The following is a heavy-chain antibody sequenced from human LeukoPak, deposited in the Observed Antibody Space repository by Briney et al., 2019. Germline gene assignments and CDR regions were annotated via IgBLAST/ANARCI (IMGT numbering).Heavy chain of an antibody. D-gene: IGHD5-18*01. Sequence: SETLSLTCTVSGGSISSYYWGWIRQPPGKGLEWIGSIYYSGSTYYNPSLKSRVTISVDTSKNQFSLKLSSVTAADTAVYYCAREPRVDTAMDYWGQGTLVTVSS. CDR3: AREPRVDTAMDY. CDR2: IYYSGST. J-gene: IGHJ4*02. V-gene: IGHV4-39*07. CDR1: GGSISSYY.